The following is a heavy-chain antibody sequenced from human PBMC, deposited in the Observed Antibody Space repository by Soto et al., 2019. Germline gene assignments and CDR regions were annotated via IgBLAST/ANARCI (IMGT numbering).Heavy chain of an antibody. CDR2: MNPNSGNT. J-gene: IGHJ6*02. CDR1: GYTFTSYD. V-gene: IGHV1-8*01. CDR3: ARDQGYCSGGSCYSYYGMDV. D-gene: IGHD2-15*01. Sequence: ASVKVSCKASGYTFTSYDINWVRQATGQGLEWMGWMNPNSGNTGYAQKFQGRVTMTRNTSISTAYMELSSLRSEDTAVYYCARDQGYCSGGSCYSYYGMDVWGQGTTVTVSS.